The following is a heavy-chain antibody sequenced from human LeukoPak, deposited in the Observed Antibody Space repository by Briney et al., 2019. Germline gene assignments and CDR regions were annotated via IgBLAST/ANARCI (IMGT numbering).Heavy chain of an antibody. D-gene: IGHD1-14*01. Sequence: GGSLRLSCAASGFTFNCYGVNWDRQAPGKGLEWVSYISSTSTTIYYADSVKGRFTISRDNAKNSLYLQMNSLRAEDTAVYYCARAFSYNNGRFFDLWGQGTLVTVSS. CDR1: GFTFNCYG. CDR3: ARAFSYNNGRFFDL. V-gene: IGHV3-48*01. J-gene: IGHJ4*02. CDR2: ISSTSTTI.